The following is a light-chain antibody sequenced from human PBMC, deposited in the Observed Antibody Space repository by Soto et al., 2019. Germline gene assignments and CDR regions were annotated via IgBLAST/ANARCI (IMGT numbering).Light chain of an antibody. CDR3: QQYNNWPPIT. Sequence: EIMMTQSPATLSVSPGERTTLSCRPRGSVRNNIAWYQQKPGQAPRLLIYYASTRATGIPARFSGSGSGTEFTLTISSPQSEDFALYYCQQYNNWPPITFGQGTRLEIK. CDR1: GSVRNN. J-gene: IGKJ5*01. V-gene: IGKV3-15*01. CDR2: YAS.